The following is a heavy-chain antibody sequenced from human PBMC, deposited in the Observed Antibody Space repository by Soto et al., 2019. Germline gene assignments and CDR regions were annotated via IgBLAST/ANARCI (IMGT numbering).Heavy chain of an antibody. D-gene: IGHD4-17*01. J-gene: IGHJ4*02. V-gene: IGHV3-30*18. CDR2: ISYDGNNK. CDR1: GFTFSSYG. Sequence: GGSLRLSCAASGFTFSSYGMHWVRQAPGKGLEWVAVISYDGNNKYYADSVKGRFTISRDNFKNTLYLQMDSLRAEDTAMYYCAKDHLETTVTTPSYWGQGTLVTVSS. CDR3: AKDHLETTVTTPSY.